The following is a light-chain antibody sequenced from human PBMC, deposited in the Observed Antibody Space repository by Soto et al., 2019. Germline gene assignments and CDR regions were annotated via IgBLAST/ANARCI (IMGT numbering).Light chain of an antibody. Sequence: QSVLPQPASVSGSPGQSITISCTGTSRDVGGYDFVSWYQHHPGKAPRLMIYDVSHRPSGVSDRFSASKSGNTASLTISGLLAEDEADYYCSSYTSISTYVFGTGTKVTVL. CDR3: SSYTSISTYV. J-gene: IGLJ1*01. V-gene: IGLV2-14*03. CDR2: DVS. CDR1: SRDVGGYDF.